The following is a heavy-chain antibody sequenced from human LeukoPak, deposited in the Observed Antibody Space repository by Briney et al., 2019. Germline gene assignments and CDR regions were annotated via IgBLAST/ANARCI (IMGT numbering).Heavy chain of an antibody. CDR2: IYTSGST. CDR1: GGSISSGSYY. Sequence: SETLSLTCTVSGGSISSGSYYWSWIRQPAGKGLEWTGRIYTSGSTSYNPSLKSRVTISVDTSKNQFSLKLSSVTAADMAVYYCAESMGPNWFDPWGQGTLVTVSS. J-gene: IGHJ5*02. CDR3: AESMGPNWFDP. V-gene: IGHV4-61*02.